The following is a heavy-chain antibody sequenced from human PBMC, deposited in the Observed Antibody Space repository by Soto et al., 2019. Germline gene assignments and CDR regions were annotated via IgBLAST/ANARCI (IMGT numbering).Heavy chain of an antibody. J-gene: IGHJ6*02. D-gene: IGHD2-15*01. V-gene: IGHV1-69*13. CDR1: GGTFSSYA. CDR2: IIPIFGTA. CDR3: ARDGCSGGSCYYYYYYGMDV. Sequence: SVKVSCKASGGTFSSYAISWVRQAPGQGLEWMGGIIPIFGTANYAQKFQGRVTITADESTSTAYMELSSLRSEDTAVYYCARDGCSGGSCYYYYYYGMDVWGQGTTVTVSS.